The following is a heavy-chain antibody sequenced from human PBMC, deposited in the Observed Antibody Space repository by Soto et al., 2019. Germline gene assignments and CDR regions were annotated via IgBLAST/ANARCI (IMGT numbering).Heavy chain of an antibody. CDR2: ISYDGSNK. V-gene: IGHV3-30*03. CDR1: GFTFSSYG. J-gene: IGHJ4*02. D-gene: IGHD1-26*01. Sequence: QVQLVESGGGVVQPGRSLRLSCAASGFTFSSYGMHWVRQAPGKGLEWVAVISYDGSNKYYADSVKGRFIISRDNSKNTLYLQMNSLRAEDTAVYYCARSPYSVSYLAYFDYWGQGTLVTVS. CDR3: ARSPYSVSYLAYFDY.